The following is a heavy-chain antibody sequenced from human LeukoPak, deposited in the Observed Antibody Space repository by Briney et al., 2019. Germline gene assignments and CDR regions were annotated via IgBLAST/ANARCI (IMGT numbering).Heavy chain of an antibody. Sequence: QAGGSLRLSCAASGFSFSSYSMNWVRQAPGKGLEWVSYISGDSSTIYYADSVKGRFTISRDNDKNSLYLQMNSLRAEDTAVYYFARDDHWEYAFELWGQGTKVPVSS. D-gene: IGHD1-26*01. CDR3: ARDDHWEYAFEL. V-gene: IGHV3-48*01. J-gene: IGHJ3*01. CDR1: GFSFSSYS. CDR2: ISGDSSTI.